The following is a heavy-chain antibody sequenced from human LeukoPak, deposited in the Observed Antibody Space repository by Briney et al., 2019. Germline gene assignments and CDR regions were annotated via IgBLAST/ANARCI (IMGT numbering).Heavy chain of an antibody. Sequence: PGGSLRLSCAASGFAFSSYWMSWVRQAPGKGLEWVANIKQDGSEKYYVDSVKGRFTISRDNAENSLYLQMNSLRAEDTAVYYCVSGSYHNFDYWGQGTLVTVSS. D-gene: IGHD1-26*01. CDR1: GFAFSSYW. CDR2: IKQDGSEK. V-gene: IGHV3-7*01. CDR3: VSGSYHNFDY. J-gene: IGHJ4*02.